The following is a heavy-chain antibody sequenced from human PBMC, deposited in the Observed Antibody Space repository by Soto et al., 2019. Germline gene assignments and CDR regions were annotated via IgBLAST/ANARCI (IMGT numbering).Heavy chain of an antibody. CDR1: GGSISSGGTGSY. V-gene: IGHV4-31*03. J-gene: IGHJ4*02. CDR3: ASGHDAYKVRY. CDR2: IYYTGNT. D-gene: IGHD1-1*01. Sequence: QVQLQESGPVLVKPSQTLSLTCTVSGGSISSGGTGSYWTWIRQLPGKGLEWIGYIYYTGNTYYIPSLKSRPTISIDTSENQFSLKLTSVTAADTAVYFCASGHDAYKVRYWGQGTLVTVSS.